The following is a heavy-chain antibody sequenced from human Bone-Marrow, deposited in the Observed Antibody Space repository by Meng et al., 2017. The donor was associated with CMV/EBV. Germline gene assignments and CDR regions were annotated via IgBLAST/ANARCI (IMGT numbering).Heavy chain of an antibody. Sequence: ASVKVSCKASGYTFTSYYMHWVRQAPGQGLEWMGIINPSGSSTSYAQKFQGRVTMTRDTSTSTVYMELSSLRSEDTAVYYCASNVLGSYGMDVWGQGTTVTVSS. D-gene: IGHD3-16*01. V-gene: IGHV1-46*01. J-gene: IGHJ6*02. CDR2: INPSGSST. CDR1: GYTFTSYY. CDR3: ASNVLGSYGMDV.